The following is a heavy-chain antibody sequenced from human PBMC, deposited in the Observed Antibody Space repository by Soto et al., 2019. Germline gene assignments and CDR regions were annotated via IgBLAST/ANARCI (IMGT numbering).Heavy chain of an antibody. CDR2: IYYSGST. CDR1: GASISSYS. J-gene: IGHJ4*02. V-gene: IGHV4-59*07. D-gene: IGHD6-19*01. CDR3: ASGGPDNSSGWFDLDY. Sequence: PSATLSLTCPVSGASISSYSWSWIRQPPGKGLEWIGYIYYSGSTNYNPSLKSRVTISVDTSKNQFSLKLSSVTAADTAVYYCASGGPDNSSGWFDLDYSGQGTLVTVSS.